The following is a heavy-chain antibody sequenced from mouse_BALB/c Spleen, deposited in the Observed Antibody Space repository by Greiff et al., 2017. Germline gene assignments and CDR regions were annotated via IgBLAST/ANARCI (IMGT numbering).Heavy chain of an antibody. V-gene: IGHV1S137*01. CDR3: ARLGLGYGNYGFDY. J-gene: IGHJ2*01. D-gene: IGHD2-10*02. Sequence: QVQLQQSGAELVRPGVSVKISCKGSGYTFTDYAMHWVKQSHAKSLEWIGVISTYYGDASYNQKFKGKATMTVDKSSSTAYMELARLTSEDSAIYYCARLGLGYGNYGFDYWGQGTTLTVSS. CDR1: GYTFTDYA. CDR2: ISTYYGDA.